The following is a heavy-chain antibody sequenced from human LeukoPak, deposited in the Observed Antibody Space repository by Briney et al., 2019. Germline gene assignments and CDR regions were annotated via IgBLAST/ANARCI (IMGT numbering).Heavy chain of an antibody. V-gene: IGHV4-39*01. CDR2: IYYSGSP. CDR3: VRARIMITFGGVIVIHFDY. D-gene: IGHD3-16*02. CDR1: GGSISSSSYY. Sequence: PSETLSLTCTVSGGSISSSSYYWGWIRQPPGKGLEWIGTIYYSGSPYYNPSLKSRLNISVDTSKNQLSLKLSSVTAADTAVYYCVRARIMITFGGVIVIHFDYWGQGTLVTVSS. J-gene: IGHJ4*02.